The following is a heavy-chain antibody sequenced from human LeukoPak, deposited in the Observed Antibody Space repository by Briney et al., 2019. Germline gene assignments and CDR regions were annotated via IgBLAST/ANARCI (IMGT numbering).Heavy chain of an antibody. CDR1: GVSISSYY. V-gene: IGHV4-4*09. D-gene: IGHD1-26*01. CDR2: IYTSGST. CDR3: ARTGRYSGSYST. J-gene: IGHJ5*02. Sequence: SSETLSLTCTVSGVSISSYYWSWIRQPPGKGLEWIGYIYTSGSTNYNPSLKSRVTISVDTSKNQFSLRLSSVTAADTAVYYCARTGRYSGSYSTWGQGTLVTVSS.